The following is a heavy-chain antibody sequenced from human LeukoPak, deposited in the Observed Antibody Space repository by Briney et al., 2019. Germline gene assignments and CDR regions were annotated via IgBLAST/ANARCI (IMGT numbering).Heavy chain of an antibody. D-gene: IGHD4-11*01. Sequence: SETLSLTCSVSGGSMSNYCWSWIRQPAGKGLEWIGRIYSSGSTNYNPSLKSRVTMSIDTSKNQFSLKLNSVTAADTAVYYCARGFLSNFFWFDPWGQGTLVTVSS. CDR3: ARGFLSNFFWFDP. CDR1: GGSMSNYC. J-gene: IGHJ5*02. V-gene: IGHV4-4*07. CDR2: IYSSGST.